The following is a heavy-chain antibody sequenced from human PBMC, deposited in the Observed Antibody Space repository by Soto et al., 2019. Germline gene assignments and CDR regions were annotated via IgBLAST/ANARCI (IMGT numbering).Heavy chain of an antibody. CDR2: IYYSGST. Sequence: SETLSLTCTVSGGSVSSGSYYWSWIRQPPGKGLEWIGYIYYSGSTNYNPSLKSRVTISVDTSKNQFSLKLSSVTAADTAVYYCARGSLWGGGGPTLRNHYYYGMDVWGQRTTVTVSS. J-gene: IGHJ6*02. CDR1: GGSVSSGSYY. V-gene: IGHV4-61*01. D-gene: IGHD3-16*01. CDR3: ARGSLWGGGGPTLRNHYYYGMDV.